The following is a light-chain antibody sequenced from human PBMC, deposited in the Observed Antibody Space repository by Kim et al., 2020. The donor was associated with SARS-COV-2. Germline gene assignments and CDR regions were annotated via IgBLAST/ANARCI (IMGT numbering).Light chain of an antibody. CDR3: QRCSSPGRA. V-gene: IGKV3-20*01. CDR2: GAS. J-gene: IGKJ1*01. Sequence: ENVLTQSPGTLSMSPGERATLSCRASESVNSRYLAWYQQKPGQAPRLLIYGASNRATGIPDRFSGSGSGTDFTLTISRLEPEDFAVYYCQRCSSPGRAFGQGTKVDIK. CDR1: ESVNSRY.